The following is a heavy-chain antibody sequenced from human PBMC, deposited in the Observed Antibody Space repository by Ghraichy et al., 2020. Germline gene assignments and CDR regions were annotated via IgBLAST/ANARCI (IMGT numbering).Heavy chain of an antibody. CDR3: ARCGSSWSDFDY. CDR2: INHSGST. J-gene: IGHJ4*02. CDR1: GGSFSGYY. Sequence: SETLSLTCAVYGGSFSGYYWSWIRQPPGKGLEWIGEINHSGSTNYNPSLKSRVTISVDTSKNQFSLKLSSVTAADTAVYYCARCGSSWSDFDYWGQGTLVTVSS. D-gene: IGHD6-13*01. V-gene: IGHV4-34*01.